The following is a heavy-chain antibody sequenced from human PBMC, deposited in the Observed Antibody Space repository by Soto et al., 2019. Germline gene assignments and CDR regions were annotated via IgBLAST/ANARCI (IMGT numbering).Heavy chain of an antibody. V-gene: IGHV1-2*02. CDR1: GYPFSDNQ. D-gene: IGHD4-17*01. J-gene: IGHJ5*02. CDR3: ARKHSLDYVRWGLDP. CDR2: INPKSDDT. Sequence: ASVKVSCKASGYPFSDNQIHWLRRAPGQGLEWMGRINPKSDDTNYAQKFQGRVTMTRDTSIDTAYLELTGLTSDDTATYYCARKHSLDYVRWGLDPWGQGTLVTSPQ.